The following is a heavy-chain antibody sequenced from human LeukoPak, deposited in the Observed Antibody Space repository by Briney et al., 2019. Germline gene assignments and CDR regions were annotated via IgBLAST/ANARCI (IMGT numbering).Heavy chain of an antibody. V-gene: IGHV4-59*01. CDR2: IYYSGST. CDR3: ARGQWLPDY. J-gene: IGHJ4*02. Sequence: SETLSLTCTVSGGSIRSYYWSWIRQPPGKGLEWIGYIYYSGSTNYNPSLKSRVTISVDTSKNQFSLKLSSVTAADTAVYYCARGQWLPDYWGQGTLVTVSS. CDR1: GGSIRSYY. D-gene: IGHD6-19*01.